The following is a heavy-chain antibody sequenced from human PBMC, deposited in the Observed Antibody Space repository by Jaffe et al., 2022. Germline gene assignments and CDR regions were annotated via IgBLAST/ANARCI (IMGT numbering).Heavy chain of an antibody. Sequence: QIHLVQSGPEVKKPGASVKVSCKTSGYTFSTHSISWVRLAPGQGLEWMGWVKTYNGDANSAQKFQGRVTMTADISTNTAYMELKNLRSDDTAVYYCATHRGFCTSLSCYASAFDYWGQGTPVTVSS. CDR1: GYTFSTHS. D-gene: IGHD2-2*01. V-gene: IGHV1-18*01. J-gene: IGHJ4*02. CDR3: ATHRGFCTSLSCYASAFDY. CDR2: VKTYNGDA.